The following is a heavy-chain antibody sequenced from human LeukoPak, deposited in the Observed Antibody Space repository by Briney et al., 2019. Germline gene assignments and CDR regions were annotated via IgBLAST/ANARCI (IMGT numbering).Heavy chain of an antibody. D-gene: IGHD1-14*01. Sequence: ASVKVSCKASGYTFTSYGISWVRQAPGQGLEWMGWINPNSGGTNYAQKFQGRVTMTRDTSISTAYMELTRLTSDDTAIYYCVRGTVDPWGQGTLVTVSS. CDR3: VRGTVDP. CDR2: INPNSGGT. V-gene: IGHV1-2*02. J-gene: IGHJ5*02. CDR1: GYTFTSYG.